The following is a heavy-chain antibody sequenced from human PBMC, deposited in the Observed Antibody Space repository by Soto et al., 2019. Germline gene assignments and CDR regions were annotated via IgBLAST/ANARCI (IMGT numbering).Heavy chain of an antibody. CDR1: GFTFSSYA. J-gene: IGHJ4*02. D-gene: IGHD1-26*01. Sequence: GGSLRLSCAASGFTFSSYAMSSVRQAPGTGLEWVSAISGSGGSTYYADSVKGRFTISRDNSKNTLYLQMNSLRAEDTAVYYCAKDLTKWERRTGYWGQGTLVTVSS. V-gene: IGHV3-23*01. CDR3: AKDLTKWERRTGY. CDR2: ISGSGGST.